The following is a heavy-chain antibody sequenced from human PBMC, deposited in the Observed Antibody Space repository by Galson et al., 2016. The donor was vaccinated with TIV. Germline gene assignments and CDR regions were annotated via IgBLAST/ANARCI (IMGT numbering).Heavy chain of an antibody. CDR1: GFTFNTYW. CDR3: AGGGGWLITS. D-gene: IGHD6-19*01. J-gene: IGHJ5*02. CDR2: IKQDGIQT. Sequence: SLRLSCAASGFTFNTYWMNWVRQAPEKGLQWVANIKQDGIQTNYLDSVKGRFTISRDNAQNSVYLQMNSLRADDTAVYYCAGGGGWLITSWGQGTLVAVSS. V-gene: IGHV3-7*04.